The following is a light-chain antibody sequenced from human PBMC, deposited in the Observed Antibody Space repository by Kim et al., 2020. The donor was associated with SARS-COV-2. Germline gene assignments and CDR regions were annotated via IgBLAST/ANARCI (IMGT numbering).Light chain of an antibody. CDR3: QQYGSSPPWT. J-gene: IGKJ1*01. V-gene: IGKV3-20*01. CDR1: QSVSSNY. CDR2: GAS. Sequence: EIVLTQSPGTLSLSPGERATLSCRANQSVSSNYLAWFQQKPGQPPRLLIYGASSRATGIPDRFSGSGSGTDFTLSISRLEPEDFAVYYCQQYGSSPPWTFGQGTKVDIK.